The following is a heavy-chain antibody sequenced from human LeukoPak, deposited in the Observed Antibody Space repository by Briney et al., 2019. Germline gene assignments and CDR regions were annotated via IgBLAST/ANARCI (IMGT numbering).Heavy chain of an antibody. CDR3: ARESPVDTATFYDY. Sequence: SETLSLTCTVSGGSISSSSYYWGWIRQPPGKGLEWIGYIYFGGSTNYNPSLKSRITISVDTSKNQFSLKLSSVTAADTAVYYCARESPVDTATFYDYWGQGTLVTVSS. V-gene: IGHV4-61*01. CDR1: GGSISSSSYY. CDR2: IYFGGST. J-gene: IGHJ4*02. D-gene: IGHD5-18*01.